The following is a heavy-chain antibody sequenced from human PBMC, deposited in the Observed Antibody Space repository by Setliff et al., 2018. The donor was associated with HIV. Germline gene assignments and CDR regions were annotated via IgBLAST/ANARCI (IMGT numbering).Heavy chain of an antibody. Sequence: PGGSLRLSCAASGFTFSSYAMSWVRQAPGKGLEWVSAITGSAGSTYYADSVKGRFTISRDNSKNTLYLQMNSLRAEDTAVYYCAKDLGIKVVRAASFSIFHMDVWGKGTAVTVSS. CDR2: ITGSAGST. CDR1: GFTFSSYA. J-gene: IGHJ6*03. V-gene: IGHV3-23*01. D-gene: IGHD1-20*01. CDR3: AKDLGIKVVRAASFSIFHMDV.